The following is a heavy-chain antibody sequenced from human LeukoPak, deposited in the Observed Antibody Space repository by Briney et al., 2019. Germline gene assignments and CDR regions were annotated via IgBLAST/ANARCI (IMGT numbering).Heavy chain of an antibody. CDR3: ARLRGVVVAATFAGAAQSWFDP. Sequence: ASVKVSCKASRYSFTGYFIHWARPAPGQGLTWMGRINPNSGGTTYAQKFQGGVNMTRDTSIITAYMELSRLRSDDTAVYYCARLRGVVVAATFAGAAQSWFDPWGQGTLVTVSS. D-gene: IGHD2-15*01. V-gene: IGHV1-2*06. CDR2: INPNSGGT. CDR1: RYSFTGYF. J-gene: IGHJ5*02.